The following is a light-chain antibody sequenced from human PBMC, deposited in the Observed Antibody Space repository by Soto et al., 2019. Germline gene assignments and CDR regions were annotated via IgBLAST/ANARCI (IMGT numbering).Light chain of an antibody. V-gene: IGLV2-23*03. J-gene: IGLJ2*01. CDR1: SSDVGSYNL. CDR2: EGS. Sequence: QSVLTQPASVSGSPGQSITISCTGTSSDVGSYNLVSWYQQHPGKAPKLMIYEGSKRPSGVSNRFSGSKSGNTASLTISGLQAEDEADYYCCSYAGSSTLVVFGGRTKLTVL. CDR3: CSYAGSSTLVV.